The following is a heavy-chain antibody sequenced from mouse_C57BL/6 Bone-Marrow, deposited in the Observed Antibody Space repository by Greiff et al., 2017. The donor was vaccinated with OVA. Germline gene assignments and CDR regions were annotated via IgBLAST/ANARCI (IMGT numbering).Heavy chain of an antibody. CDR1: GFTFSSYA. D-gene: IGHD4-1*01. CDR3: TRELTGTSWFAY. CDR2: ISSGGDYI. Sequence: EVMLVESGGGLVQPGGSLKLSCAASGFTFSSYAMSWVRQTPEKRLEWVAYISSGGDYIYYADTVKGRFTISRDNARNTLYLQMSSLKSEDTAMYYCTRELTGTSWFAYWGQGTLVTVSA. J-gene: IGHJ3*01. V-gene: IGHV5-9-1*02.